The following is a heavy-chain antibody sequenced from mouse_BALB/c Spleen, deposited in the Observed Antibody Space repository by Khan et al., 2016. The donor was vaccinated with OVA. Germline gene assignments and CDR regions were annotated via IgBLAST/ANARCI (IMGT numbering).Heavy chain of an antibody. CDR3: ARDSNCDY. V-gene: IGHV5-17*02. J-gene: IGHJ2*01. CDR2: IRSGSSSI. CDR1: GFTFSRFG. Sequence: EVQLVESGGGLVQPGGSRKLSCAASGFTFSRFGMHWVRQAPEKGLEWVAYIRSGSSSIYYADTVKGRFTISRDNHKNNLFLQMTSLRSEDTAMXYCARDSNCDYWGQGITLTVSS.